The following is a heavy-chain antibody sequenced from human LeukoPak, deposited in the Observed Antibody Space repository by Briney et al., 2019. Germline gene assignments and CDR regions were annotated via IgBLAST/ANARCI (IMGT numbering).Heavy chain of an antibody. CDR2: IIPIFGTA. J-gene: IGHJ4*02. Sequence: SVKVSCKASGGTFSSYAISWVRQAPGQGLEWMGGIIPIFGTANYAQKFQGRVTITADESTSTAYMELSSLRSEDTAAYYCARGAKKYQLLPIGGWGQGTLVTVSS. CDR1: GGTFSSYA. CDR3: ARGAKKYQLLPIGG. D-gene: IGHD2-2*01. V-gene: IGHV1-69*01.